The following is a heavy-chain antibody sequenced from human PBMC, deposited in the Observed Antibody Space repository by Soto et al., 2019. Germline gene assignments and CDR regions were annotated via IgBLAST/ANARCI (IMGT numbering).Heavy chain of an antibody. CDR2: MYFSGST. V-gene: IGHV4-39*01. Sequence: WVRQAPGQGLELIASMYFSGSTYYNPSLKSRVTIFLDTSRNQFSLKLTSVTAADSAVYYCARNLAAAQLDYWGQGTLVTVSS. CDR3: ARNLAAAQLDY. D-gene: IGHD6-13*01. J-gene: IGHJ4*02.